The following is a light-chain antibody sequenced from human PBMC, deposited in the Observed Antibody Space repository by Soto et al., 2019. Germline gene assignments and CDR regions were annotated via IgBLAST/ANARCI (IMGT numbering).Light chain of an antibody. CDR2: EGS. V-gene: IGLV2-23*01. CDR1: SSDVGNYNL. Sequence: QSVLTQPASVSGSLGQSITISCTGTSSDVGNYNLVSWYQQHPGKAPKIVIHEGSKRPSGLSNRFSGSKSGNTASLTISGLQAEDEAGYYCCSYARGITYVFGTGTKVTLL. J-gene: IGLJ1*01. CDR3: CSYARGITYV.